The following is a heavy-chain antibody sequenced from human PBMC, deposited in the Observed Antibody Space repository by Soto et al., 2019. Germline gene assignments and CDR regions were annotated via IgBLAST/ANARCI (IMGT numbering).Heavy chain of an antibody. J-gene: IGHJ4*02. CDR1: GGSISSYY. CDR2: IYYSGST. D-gene: IGHD3-22*01. V-gene: IGHV4-59*01. CDR3: ARGVSPYSSGYYFLDY. Sequence: QVQLQESGPGLVKPSETLSLTCTVSGGSISSYYWSWIRQPPGKGLEWIGYIYYSGSTNYNPSLKSRVTISVDTSKNQFSLKLSSVTAADTAVYYCARGVSPYSSGYYFLDYWGQGTLVTVSS.